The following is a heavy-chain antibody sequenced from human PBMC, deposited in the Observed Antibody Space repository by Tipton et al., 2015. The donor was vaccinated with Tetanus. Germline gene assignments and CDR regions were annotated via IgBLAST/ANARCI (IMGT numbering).Heavy chain of an antibody. J-gene: IGHJ4*02. CDR2: IDWNGGTT. Sequence: SLRLSCAASEFRFDLYGMSWVRQTPGKGLEWVSAIDWNGGTTGYADSVKGRFTISRDNAKNSLYLEMNSLRAEDTALYHCAKDYYSSGTYFLSHDFWGQGTPVTVSS. CDR3: AKDYYSSGTYFLSHDF. CDR1: EFRFDLYG. V-gene: IGHV3-20*01. D-gene: IGHD3-10*01.